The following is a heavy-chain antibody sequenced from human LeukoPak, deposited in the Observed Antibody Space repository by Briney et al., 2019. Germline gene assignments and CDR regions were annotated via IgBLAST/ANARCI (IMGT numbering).Heavy chain of an antibody. Sequence: GASVKVSCKASGGTFSSYAISWVRQAPGQGLEWMGRIIPILGIVNYAQKFQGRVTITADKSTSTAYMELSSLRSADTAVYYCAQPKGRDGYNFDYWGQGTLVTVSS. CDR1: GGTFSSYA. D-gene: IGHD5-24*01. J-gene: IGHJ4*02. CDR3: AQPKGRDGYNFDY. CDR2: IIPILGIV. V-gene: IGHV1-69*04.